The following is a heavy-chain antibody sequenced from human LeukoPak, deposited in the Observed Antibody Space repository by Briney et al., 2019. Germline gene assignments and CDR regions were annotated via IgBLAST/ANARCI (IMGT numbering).Heavy chain of an antibody. D-gene: IGHD5-12*01. V-gene: IGHV5-51*01. CDR1: GYSFTSYW. J-gene: IGHJ3*02. CDR3: ARKTGMSGYSGYDYASDI. Sequence: GESLKISCKGSGYSFTSYWIGWVRQMPGKGLEWMGIIYPGDSDTRYSPSFQGQVTISADKSISTAYLQWSSLKASDTAMYYCARKTGMSGYSGYDYASDIWGQGTTVTISS. CDR2: IYPGDSDT.